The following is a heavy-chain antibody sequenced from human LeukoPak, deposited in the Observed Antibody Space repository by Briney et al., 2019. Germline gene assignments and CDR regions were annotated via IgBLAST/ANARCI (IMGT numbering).Heavy chain of an antibody. D-gene: IGHD3-16*02. CDR2: IYYTGST. J-gene: IGHJ2*01. V-gene: IGHV4-61*01. CDR3: ARRVVMALWYFDL. Sequence: PSETLSLTCTVSGGSVSSGNYYWNWIRQPPGKGLEWIGYIYYTGSTIYNPSLKSRVTMSVDTSKNQFSLTLSSVTAADTAVYYCARRVVMALWYFDLWGRGTLVTVSS. CDR1: GGSVSSGNYY.